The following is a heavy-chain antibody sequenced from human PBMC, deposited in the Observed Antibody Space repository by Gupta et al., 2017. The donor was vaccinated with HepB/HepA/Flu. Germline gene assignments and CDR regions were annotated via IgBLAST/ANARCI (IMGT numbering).Heavy chain of an antibody. J-gene: IGHJ5*02. CDR1: GFTFDEYG. D-gene: IGHD2-2*01. CDR3: AREGIRSADWFDT. CDR2: INWNGGGT. Sequence: EVQLVESGGGVVRPGGSLRLSCAASGFTFDEYGRSGVHQAPGKGLEWGSGINWNGGGTGYADSVKGRCTISRDNAKNSLYLQMNSLRAEDTAVEYCAREGIRSADWFDTWGQGTLVTVSS. V-gene: IGHV3-20*04.